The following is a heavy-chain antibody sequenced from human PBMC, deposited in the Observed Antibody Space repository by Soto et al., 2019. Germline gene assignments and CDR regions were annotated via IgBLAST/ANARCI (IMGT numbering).Heavy chain of an antibody. CDR3: ARWSYLDY. Sequence: GGSLRLPCASSGFIFGRYALSWVRQAPGKGLEWVSTISGSDGKTFYADSVKGRFSISRDTSQSTLYLQMNSLRADDTAMYYCARWSYLDYWGQGTRVTVSA. V-gene: IGHV3-23*01. J-gene: IGHJ4*02. CDR1: GFIFGRYA. D-gene: IGHD3-3*01. CDR2: ISGSDGKT.